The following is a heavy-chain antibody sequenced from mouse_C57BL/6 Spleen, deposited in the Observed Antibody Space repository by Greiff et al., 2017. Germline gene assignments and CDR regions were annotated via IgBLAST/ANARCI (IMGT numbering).Heavy chain of an antibody. CDR3: ARGGGPAMDY. CDR1: GYSFTGYY. J-gene: IGHJ4*01. CDR2: INPSTGGT. Sequence: EVQLQQSGPELVKPGASVKISCKASGYSFTGYYMNWVKQSPEKSLEWIGEINPSTGGTTYNQKFKAKATLTVDKSSSTAYMQLKSLTSEDSAVYYWARGGGPAMDYWGQGTSVTVSS. D-gene: IGHD1-1*02. V-gene: IGHV1-42*01.